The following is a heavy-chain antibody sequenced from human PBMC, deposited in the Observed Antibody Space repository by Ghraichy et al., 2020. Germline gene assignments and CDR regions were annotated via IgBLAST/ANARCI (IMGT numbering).Heavy chain of an antibody. CDR3: AGGYDSSGYYGVDY. Sequence: SETLSLTCTVSGGSISSGGYYWSWIRQHPGKGLEWIGYIYYSGSTYYNPSLKSRVTISVDTSKNQFSLKLSSVTAADTAVYYCAGGYDSSGYYGVDYWGQGTLVTVSS. CDR1: GGSISSGGYY. J-gene: IGHJ4*02. D-gene: IGHD3-22*01. V-gene: IGHV4-31*03. CDR2: IYYSGST.